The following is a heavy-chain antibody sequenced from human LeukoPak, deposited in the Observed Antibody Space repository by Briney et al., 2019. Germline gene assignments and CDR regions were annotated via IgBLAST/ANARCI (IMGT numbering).Heavy chain of an antibody. Sequence: RTGGSLRLSCAASGFSFDDYGLTWVRQAPGKGLEWVSGINWNGDSTDYADSVKGRFTISRDNAKNSLYLQMNSLRAEDTASYYCARDLRVVITGSFDSWGQGTLVTVSS. CDR1: GFSFDDYG. D-gene: IGHD3-22*01. J-gene: IGHJ4*02. CDR3: ARDLRVVITGSFDS. CDR2: INWNGDST. V-gene: IGHV3-20*04.